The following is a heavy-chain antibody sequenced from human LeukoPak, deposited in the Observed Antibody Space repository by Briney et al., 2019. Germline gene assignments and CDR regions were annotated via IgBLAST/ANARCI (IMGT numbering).Heavy chain of an antibody. CDR1: GGSISSSSYY. D-gene: IGHD4-23*01. V-gene: IGHV4-39*07. CDR2: INHSGST. Sequence: PSETLSLTCSVSGGSISSSSYYWGWIRQPPGKGLEWIGEINHSGSTNYNPSLKSRVTISVDTSKNQFSLKLSSVTAADTAVYYCARGLSPNSHYYYYYMDVWGKGTTVTVSS. J-gene: IGHJ6*03. CDR3: ARGLSPNSHYYYYYMDV.